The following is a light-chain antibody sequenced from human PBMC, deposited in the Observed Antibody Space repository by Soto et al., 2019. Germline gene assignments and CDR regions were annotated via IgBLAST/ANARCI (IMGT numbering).Light chain of an antibody. V-gene: IGKV2D-29*02. CDR3: MQSTQLPPT. Sequence: DVVMTQTPLSLSVAPGQPASISCKSSQSLLHITGETFLFWYLQKPGQSPQLLIYEVSTRVSGVPDRVSGSGSGTDFTLESSRVETDDVGIYYCMQSTQLPPTFGQGTRLEIK. J-gene: IGKJ5*01. CDR2: EVS. CDR1: QSLLHITGETF.